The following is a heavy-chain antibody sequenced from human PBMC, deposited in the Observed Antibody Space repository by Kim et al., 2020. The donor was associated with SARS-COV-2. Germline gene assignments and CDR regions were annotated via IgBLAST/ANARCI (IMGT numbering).Heavy chain of an antibody. D-gene: IGHD6-19*01. Sequence: SVKVSCKASGGTFSSYAISWVRQAPGQGLEWMGGIIPIFGTANYAQKFQGRVTITADESTSTAYMELSSLRSEDTAVYYCASCLIGLVQWGYFDYWGQGTLVTVSS. CDR3: ASCLIGLVQWGYFDY. CDR1: GGTFSSYA. J-gene: IGHJ4*02. CDR2: IIPIFGTA. V-gene: IGHV1-69*13.